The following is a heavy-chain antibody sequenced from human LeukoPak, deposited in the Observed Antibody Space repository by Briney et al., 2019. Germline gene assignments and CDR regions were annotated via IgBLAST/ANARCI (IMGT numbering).Heavy chain of an antibody. Sequence: GASVKVSCKASGYTFTGYYMHWVRQAPGQGLEWMGWINPNSGGTNYAQKFQGSVTMTRDTSISTAYMELSRLRSDDTAVYYCARVSGSYSPPDYWGQGTLVTVSS. V-gene: IGHV1-2*02. D-gene: IGHD1-26*01. CDR2: INPNSGGT. CDR3: ARVSGSYSPPDY. J-gene: IGHJ4*02. CDR1: GYTFTGYY.